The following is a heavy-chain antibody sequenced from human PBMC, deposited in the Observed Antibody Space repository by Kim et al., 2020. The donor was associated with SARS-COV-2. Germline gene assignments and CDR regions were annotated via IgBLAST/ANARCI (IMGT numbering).Heavy chain of an antibody. CDR3: AKGVRGGYCSYSSCHYG. CDR2: VSAGGEST. D-gene: IGHD2-2*01. J-gene: IGHJ6*01. Sequence: GGSLRLSCAASGFSFNNYALTWVRQAPGKGLESVSAVSAGGESTYYADSVKGRFSISRDSSKNTLYLQMNSLRADDTAVYYCAKGVRGGYCSYSSCHYG. CDR1: GFSFNNYA. V-gene: IGHV3-23*01.